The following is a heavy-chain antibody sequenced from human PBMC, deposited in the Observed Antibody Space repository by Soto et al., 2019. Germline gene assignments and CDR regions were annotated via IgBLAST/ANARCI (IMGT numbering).Heavy chain of an antibody. Sequence: SETLSLTCTDSGGSISSYYWSWIRQPPGKGLEWIGYIYYSGSTNYNPSLKSRVTISVDTSKNQFSLKLTSVTAADTAVYYCARLDSSAYYYYYGGDVRGQGTTVSDSS. CDR1: GGSISSYY. CDR2: IYYSGST. D-gene: IGHD3-22*01. V-gene: IGHV4-59*08. J-gene: IGHJ6*02. CDR3: ARLDSSAYYYYYGGDV.